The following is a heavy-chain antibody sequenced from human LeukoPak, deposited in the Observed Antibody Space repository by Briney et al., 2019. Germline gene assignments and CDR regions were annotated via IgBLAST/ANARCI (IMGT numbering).Heavy chain of an antibody. V-gene: IGHV4-59*12. CDR2: IYYSGST. D-gene: IGHD6-6*01. CDR1: GDSINNYY. CDR3: ARLGKSIAARPEAYYYYYMDV. Sequence: PSETLSLTCTVSGDSINNYYWNWIRQPPGRGLDWIGYIYYSGSTNYNPSLKSRVTISVDTSKNQFSLKLSSVTAADTAVYYCARLGKSIAARPEAYYYYYMDVWGKGTTVTVSS. J-gene: IGHJ6*03.